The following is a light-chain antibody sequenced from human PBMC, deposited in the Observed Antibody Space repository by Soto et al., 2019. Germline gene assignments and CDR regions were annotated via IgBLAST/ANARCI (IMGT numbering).Light chain of an antibody. CDR2: AAS. J-gene: IGKJ4*01. Sequence: DIPMTQSPSSVSASVGDRVTITCRASQGITSWLAWYQQKPGRAPKLLIYAASSLQSGVPSRFTGRRSGSDITLTISSLQPEDFATYFCQQTSSFPLTFAGGAKLEIK. CDR3: QQTSSFPLT. V-gene: IGKV1-12*01. CDR1: QGITSW.